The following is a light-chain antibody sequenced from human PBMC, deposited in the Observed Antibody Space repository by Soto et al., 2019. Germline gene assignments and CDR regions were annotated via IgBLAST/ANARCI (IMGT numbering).Light chain of an antibody. Sequence: QSVLTQPRSVSGSPGQSVTISCTGTSSDVGGYNYVSWYQQHPGKAPKLMIYDVSKRPSGVPDRFSGSKSGNTASLTISGLQAEDEADYYCCSYAGSYNFVYVFGTGTKLTVL. V-gene: IGLV2-11*01. CDR1: SSDVGGYNY. J-gene: IGLJ1*01. CDR2: DVS. CDR3: CSYAGSYNFVYV.